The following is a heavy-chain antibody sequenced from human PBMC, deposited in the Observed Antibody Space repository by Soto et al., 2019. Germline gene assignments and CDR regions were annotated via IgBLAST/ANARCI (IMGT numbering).Heavy chain of an antibody. CDR3: AKAPLGYCSSTSCSLFDI. CDR1: GFTFSSYA. J-gene: IGHJ3*02. D-gene: IGHD2-2*01. Sequence: GGSLRLSCAASGFTFSSYAMSWVRQDPGKGLEWVSAISGSGGSTYYADSVKGRFTISRDNSKNTLYLQMNSLRAEDTAVYYCAKAPLGYCSSTSCSLFDIWGQGTMVTVSS. CDR2: ISGSGGST. V-gene: IGHV3-23*01.